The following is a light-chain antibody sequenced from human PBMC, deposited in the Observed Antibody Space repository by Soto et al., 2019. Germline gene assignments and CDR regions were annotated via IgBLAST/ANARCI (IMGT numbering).Light chain of an antibody. CDR3: QQSYGTPIT. V-gene: IGKV1-39*01. CDR1: QSISRY. Sequence: DIQITQSQSSLSASVGDRVTITCRASQSISRYLNWYQQKPGKAPNLLIYVASSLQSEVPSRFSGSRSGTDFTLTITSLQPEDFATYYCQQSYGTPITFGQGTRLEIK. CDR2: VAS. J-gene: IGKJ5*01.